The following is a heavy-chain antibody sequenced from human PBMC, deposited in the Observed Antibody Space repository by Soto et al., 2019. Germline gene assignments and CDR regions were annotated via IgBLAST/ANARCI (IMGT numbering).Heavy chain of an antibody. CDR2: IIPVLNIT. V-gene: IGHV1-69*02. CDR1: GGTLSSYT. CDR3: ARGVWLTGGVKNYYFYYMDV. Sequence: QVQLVQSGAEVKKPGSSVRVSCKPSGGTLSSYTYNWVRQAPGQGLEWMGRIIPVLNITNYAQKFQGRVTIAADKFTSTAYMELSSLRSDDSAIYYCARGVWLTGGVKNYYFYYMDVWGKGTTVTVSS. J-gene: IGHJ6*03. D-gene: IGHD6-19*01.